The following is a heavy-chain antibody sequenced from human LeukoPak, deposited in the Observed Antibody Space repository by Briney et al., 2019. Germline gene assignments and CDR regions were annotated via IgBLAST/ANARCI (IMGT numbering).Heavy chain of an antibody. CDR3: TLIQGWGAGSYFLDY. Sequence: GGSLRLSCAASGFSIENDWMSWVRQAPGKGLEWVGRVKSYNAGGTTHYAAPVKGRFIISRDDSKNVLYLQMDSLKTEDTAVYYCTLIQGWGAGSYFLDYWGQGALVTVSS. CDR1: GFSIENDW. CDR2: VKSYNAGGTT. D-gene: IGHD3-10*01. J-gene: IGHJ4*02. V-gene: IGHV3-15*01.